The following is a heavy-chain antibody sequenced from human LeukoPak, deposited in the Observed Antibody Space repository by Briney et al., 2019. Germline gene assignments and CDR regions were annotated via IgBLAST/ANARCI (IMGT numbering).Heavy chain of an antibody. CDR2: VDPEDGET. D-gene: IGHD2-2*01. V-gene: IGHV1-69-2*01. J-gene: IGHJ6*03. CDR1: GYTFTDYY. Sequence: GASVKVSCKASGYTFTDYYMHWVQQAPGKGLEWMGRVDPEDGETIYAEKFQGRVTITADTSTDTAYMELSSLRSEDTAVYYCATEGYCSSTSCYARFGEYYYYMDVWGKGTTVTVSS. CDR3: ATEGYCSSTSCYARFGEYYYYMDV.